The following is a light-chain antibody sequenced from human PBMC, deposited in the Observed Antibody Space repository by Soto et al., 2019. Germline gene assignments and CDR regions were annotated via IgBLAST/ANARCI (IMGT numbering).Light chain of an antibody. J-gene: IGKJ5*01. Sequence: EIVMTQSPATLSVSPGERATLSCRASQSVSILLAWYQQKPGQAPRLLIYGASRRATGIPDRFSGSASGTDFTLTISRLEPEDFAVYFCQQYSDLPMTFGQGTRLEI. CDR3: QQYSDLPMT. CDR2: GAS. CDR1: QSVSIL. V-gene: IGKV3D-15*02.